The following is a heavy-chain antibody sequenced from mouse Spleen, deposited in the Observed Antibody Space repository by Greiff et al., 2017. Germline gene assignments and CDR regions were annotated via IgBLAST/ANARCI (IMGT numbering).Heavy chain of an antibody. CDR1: GFTFSSYA. V-gene: IGHV5-9*01. J-gene: IGHJ4*01. Sequence: EVMLVESGGGLVKLGGSLKLSCAASGFTFSSYAMSWVRQTPEKRLEWVATISSGGGNTYYPDSVKGRFTISRDNAKNTLYLQMSSLKSEDTAMYYCAREGDYDSGYAMDYWGQGTSVTVSS. CDR2: ISSGGGNT. CDR3: AREGDYDSGYAMDY. D-gene: IGHD2-4*01.